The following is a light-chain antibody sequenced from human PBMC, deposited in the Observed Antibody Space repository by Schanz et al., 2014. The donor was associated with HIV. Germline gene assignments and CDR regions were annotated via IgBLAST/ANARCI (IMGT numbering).Light chain of an antibody. CDR2: ATS. CDR1: QSIRND. V-gene: IGKV3-15*01. Sequence: EIVMTQSPATLSVSPGERATLSCRASQSIRNDLAWYQQKPGQAPRLLIYATSTRATGVPARFSGSGSGTEFTLTISSLQSEDFATYYCQQASEYPLTFGGGTKVEIK. J-gene: IGKJ4*01. CDR3: QQASEYPLT.